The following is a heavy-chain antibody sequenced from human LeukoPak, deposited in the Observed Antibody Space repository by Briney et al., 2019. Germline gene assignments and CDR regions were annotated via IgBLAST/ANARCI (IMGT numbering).Heavy chain of an antibody. CDR2: ISYDGSNK. Sequence: GGSLRLSCAASGFTFSSYGMHWVRQAPGKGLEWVAVISYDGSNKYYADSVKGRFTISRDNSKNTLYLQMNSLRAEDTAVYYCAREEGSFDYWGQGTLVTVSS. V-gene: IGHV3-30*03. J-gene: IGHJ4*02. CDR1: GFTFSSYG. CDR3: AREEGSFDY.